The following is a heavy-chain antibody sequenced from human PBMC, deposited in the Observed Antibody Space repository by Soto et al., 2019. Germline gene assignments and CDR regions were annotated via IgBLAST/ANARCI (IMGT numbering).Heavy chain of an antibody. CDR2: ISPYSGNT. V-gene: IGHV1-18*01. CDR3: AMVDNYVTPTPQDV. Sequence: QVQLVQSGDEVRKPGSSVKVSCKASGYIFVNYGIAWVRQAPGQGLEWMGWISPYSGNTYYASKVQGRLTMTTDTSTSTAYMDLASLTSDDTAVYYCAMVDNYVTPTPQDVWGQGTTVTVSS. J-gene: IGHJ6*02. CDR1: GYIFVNYG. D-gene: IGHD3-16*01.